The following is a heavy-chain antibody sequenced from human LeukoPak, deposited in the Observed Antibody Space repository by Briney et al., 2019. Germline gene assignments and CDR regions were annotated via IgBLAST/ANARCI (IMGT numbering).Heavy chain of an antibody. Sequence: PGGSLRLSCAASGFTFSTFSMNWVRQTPGKGLEWVSAISGSGSDIYYADSVKGRFTISRDSPKRSLYLQMNSLRAEDTAVYYCARRTFPNDAFDVWGQGTVVTVSS. D-gene: IGHD1-7*01. V-gene: IGHV3-21*01. CDR1: GFTFSTFS. CDR3: ARRTFPNDAFDV. J-gene: IGHJ3*01. CDR2: ISGSGSDI.